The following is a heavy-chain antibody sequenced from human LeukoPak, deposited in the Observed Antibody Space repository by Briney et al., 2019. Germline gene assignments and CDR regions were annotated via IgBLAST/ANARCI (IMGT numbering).Heavy chain of an antibody. CDR3: AKDTGYSSGYYLDY. Sequence: GGSLRLSCAASGFTFRSYGMHWVRQTPGKGLEWVAMIWYDGSKQFYGDSVKGRFTISRDNPKNTLYLLMTRLRADDTAVYYCAKDTGYSSGYYLDYWGQGTLVTVSS. CDR2: IWYDGSKQ. CDR1: GFTFRSYG. J-gene: IGHJ4*02. V-gene: IGHV3-33*06. D-gene: IGHD5-12*01.